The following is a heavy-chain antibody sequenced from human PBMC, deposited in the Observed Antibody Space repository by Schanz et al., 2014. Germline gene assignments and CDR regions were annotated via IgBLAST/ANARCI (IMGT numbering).Heavy chain of an antibody. CDR1: GGTFNSYT. D-gene: IGHD3-10*01. V-gene: IGHV1-69*02. Sequence: QVQLVQSGAEVKKPGSSMKVSCKASGGTFNSYTINWVRQAPGQGLEWMGRIIPILGIANYAQKFQGRVTITADRSTSTAYMELSSLRSEDTAVYYCARVSMEFERGKSYYYYMDVWGQGTTVTVSS. J-gene: IGHJ6*03. CDR2: IIPILGIA. CDR3: ARVSMEFERGKSYYYYMDV.